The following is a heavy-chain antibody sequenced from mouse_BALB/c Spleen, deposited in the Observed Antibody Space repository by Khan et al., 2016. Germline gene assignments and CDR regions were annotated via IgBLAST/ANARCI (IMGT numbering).Heavy chain of an antibody. Sequence: QVRLQQSGAELVRPGSSVKISCKASGYAFSSYWMNWVKQRPGQGLEWIGQIYPGDGDTNYNGKFKGKATLTADKSSSTAYMQLNSLTSEDSAVYFCARDLPGNSLAYWGQGTLVTVSA. D-gene: IGHD2-1*01. CDR3: ARDLPGNSLAY. V-gene: IGHV1-80*01. CDR1: GYAFSSYW. J-gene: IGHJ3*01. CDR2: IYPGDGDT.